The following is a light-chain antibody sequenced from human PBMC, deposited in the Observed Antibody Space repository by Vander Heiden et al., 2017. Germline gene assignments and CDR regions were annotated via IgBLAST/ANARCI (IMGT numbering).Light chain of an antibody. V-gene: IGKV1-9*01. J-gene: IGKJ4*01. CDR1: HGTANY. CDR2: AAS. CDR3: QRLNSYPLT. Sequence: DIQLTQSPSFLSASVGARVTITCRASHGTANYLAWYQQKPGTAPKLLIYAASTLQSGVPSRFSGSGSGTEFTLTISSLQPEDFATYYCQRLNSYPLTFGGGTKVEIK.